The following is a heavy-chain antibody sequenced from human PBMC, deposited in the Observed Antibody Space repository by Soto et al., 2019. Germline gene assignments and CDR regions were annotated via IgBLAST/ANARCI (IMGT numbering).Heavy chain of an antibody. V-gene: IGHV1-18*01. CDR3: ARGGQQLVLAYYYYGMDV. Sequence: GASVQVSCKASGYTFTSYGISWVGQAPGQGLECMGWISASTGNTNYAKKLQGRVTMTTDTSTSTAYVELRSLSSDATAVYYCARGGQQLVLAYYYYGMDVWGQGTTVTVSS. CDR1: GYTFTSYG. D-gene: IGHD6-13*01. CDR2: ISASTGNT. J-gene: IGHJ6*02.